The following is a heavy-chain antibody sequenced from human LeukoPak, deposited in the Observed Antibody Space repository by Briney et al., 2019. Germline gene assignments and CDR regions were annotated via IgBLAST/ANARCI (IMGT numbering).Heavy chain of an antibody. J-gene: IGHJ3*02. CDR3: AREYSSSSVDAFDI. D-gene: IGHD6-6*01. CDR2: INHSGST. CDR1: GGSFSGYY. V-gene: IGHV4-34*01. Sequence: SETLSLTCAVYGGSFSGYYWSWIRQPPGKGLEWIEEINHSGSTNYNPSLKSRVTISVDTSKNQFSLKLSSVTAADTAVYYCAREYSSSSVDAFDIWGQGTMVTVSS.